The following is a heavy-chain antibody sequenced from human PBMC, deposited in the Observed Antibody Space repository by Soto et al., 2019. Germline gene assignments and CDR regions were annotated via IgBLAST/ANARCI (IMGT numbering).Heavy chain of an antibody. J-gene: IGHJ4*02. Sequence: PSETLSLTCAVYGGSFSGYYWSWIRQPPGKGLEWIGEINHSGSTNYNPSPKSRVTISVDTSKNQFSPKLSSVTAADTAVYYCARGGFRYSRLLTITDFDYWGQGTLVTVSS. V-gene: IGHV4-34*01. CDR1: GGSFSGYY. CDR2: INHSGST. D-gene: IGHD1-1*01. CDR3: ARGGFRYSRLLTITDFDY.